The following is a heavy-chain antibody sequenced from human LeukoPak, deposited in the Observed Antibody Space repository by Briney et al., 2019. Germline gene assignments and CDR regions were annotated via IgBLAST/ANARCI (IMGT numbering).Heavy chain of an antibody. J-gene: IGHJ4*02. CDR1: GGSFSGYY. CDR2: INHSGST. V-gene: IGHV4-34*01. CDR3: ASRGYYDSSGYYSTD. D-gene: IGHD3-22*01. Sequence: SETLSLTCAVYGGSFSGYYWSWIRQPPGKGLEWIGEINHSGSTNYNPSLKSRVTISVDTSKNQFSLKLSSVTAEDTAVYYCASRGYYDSSGYYSTDWGQGTLVTVSS.